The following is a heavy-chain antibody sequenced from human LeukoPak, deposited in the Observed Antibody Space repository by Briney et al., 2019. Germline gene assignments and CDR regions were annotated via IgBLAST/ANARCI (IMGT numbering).Heavy chain of an antibody. CDR1: GFTVRSNY. J-gene: IGHJ4*02. Sequence: GGSLRLSCAASGFTVRSNYMSWVRQAPGKGLEWVSLIYTGGNTNYADSVKGRFTLSRDNSKNTVYLQMNSLRVEDTAVYYCASISDLLFYFDSWGQGTLVTVSS. V-gene: IGHV3-66*01. CDR3: ASISDLLFYFDS. CDR2: IYTGGNT.